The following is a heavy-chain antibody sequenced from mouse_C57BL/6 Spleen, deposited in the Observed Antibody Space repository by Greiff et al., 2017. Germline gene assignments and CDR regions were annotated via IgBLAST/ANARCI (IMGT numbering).Heavy chain of an antibody. Sequence: EVKLQQSGPELVKPGASVKISCKASGYTFTDYYMNWVKQSHGKSLEWIGDINPNNGGTSYNQKFKGKATLTVDKSSSTAYMERRSLTAEDSAVYYCAREGLRKGTKYFDYWGQGTTLTVSS. CDR2: INPNNGGT. CDR3: AREGLRKGTKYFDY. V-gene: IGHV1-26*01. J-gene: IGHJ2*01. CDR1: GYTFTDYY. D-gene: IGHD1-1*01.